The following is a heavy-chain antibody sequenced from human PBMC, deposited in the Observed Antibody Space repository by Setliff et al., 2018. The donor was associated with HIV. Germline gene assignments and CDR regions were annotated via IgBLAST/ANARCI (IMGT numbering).Heavy chain of an antibody. J-gene: IGHJ5*01. Sequence: GGSLRLSCVASGLPFYNYWMTWLRRAPGRGLEWVANIKQDGSDMHYIESVKGRFTISRDNARNTLYLEMNSLRVEDAAMYYCVRVAGFSSSWFGYWGQGTLVTVSS. V-gene: IGHV3-7*04. D-gene: IGHD6-13*01. CDR2: IKQDGSDM. CDR3: VRVAGFSSSWFGY. CDR1: GLPFYNYW.